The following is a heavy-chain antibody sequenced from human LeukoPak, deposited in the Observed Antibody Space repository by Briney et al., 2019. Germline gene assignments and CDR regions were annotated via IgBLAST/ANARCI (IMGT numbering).Heavy chain of an antibody. Sequence: GASVKVSCKASGYTFTGYYIHWVRQAPGQGLQWMGWINPNSGGTKYAQKFQGRVTMTRDTSISTAYMELSRLRSEDTAVYYCARDRPSWTSGVGYAFDIWGQGTMVTVSS. CDR2: INPNSGGT. J-gene: IGHJ3*02. CDR1: GYTFTGYY. V-gene: IGHV1-2*02. CDR3: ARDRPSWTSGVGYAFDI. D-gene: IGHD2-2*03.